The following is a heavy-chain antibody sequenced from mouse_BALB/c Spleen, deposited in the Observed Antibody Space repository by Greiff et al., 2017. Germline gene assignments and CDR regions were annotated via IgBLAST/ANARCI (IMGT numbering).Heavy chain of an antibody. V-gene: IGHV5-6-5*01. CDR3: ARYDGYDYYAMDY. CDR1: GFTFSSYA. Sequence: EVNVVESGGGLVKPGGSLKLSCAASGFTFSSYAMSWVRQTPEKRLEWVASISSGGSTYYPDSVKGRFTISRDNARNILYLQMSSLRSEDTAMYYCARYDGYDYYAMDYWGQGTSVTVSS. J-gene: IGHJ4*01. D-gene: IGHD2-3*01. CDR2: ISSGGST.